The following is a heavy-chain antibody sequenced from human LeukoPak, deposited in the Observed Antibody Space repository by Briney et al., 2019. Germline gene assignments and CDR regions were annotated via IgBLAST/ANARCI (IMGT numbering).Heavy chain of an antibody. CDR2: INPNSGGT. Sequence: ASVKVSCKASGDTFTGYYIHWVRQAPGQGLEWMGWINPNSGGTNYAQRCQGRVTMTRDTSISTAYLELNRLKSDDTAVYYCARARVSLAAVEAVDYWGQGTLVTASS. J-gene: IGHJ4*02. V-gene: IGHV1-2*02. CDR1: GDTFTGYY. D-gene: IGHD6-25*01. CDR3: ARARVSLAAVEAVDY.